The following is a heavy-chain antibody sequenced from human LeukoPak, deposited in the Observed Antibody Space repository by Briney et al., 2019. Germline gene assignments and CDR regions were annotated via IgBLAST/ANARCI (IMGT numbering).Heavy chain of an antibody. CDR3: ARYTSSWFFDS. CDR2: TYYRSKWYS. Sequence: SQALSLTCAISGDSVSSTSAAWNWIGQSPSRGLEWLGSTYYRSKWYSDYAVSVRGRITVNPDTSTNQFSLQLNSVTPEDTAVYYCARYTSSWFFDSWGLGTLVTVSS. CDR1: GDSVSSTSAA. V-gene: IGHV6-1*01. J-gene: IGHJ4*02. D-gene: IGHD6-13*01.